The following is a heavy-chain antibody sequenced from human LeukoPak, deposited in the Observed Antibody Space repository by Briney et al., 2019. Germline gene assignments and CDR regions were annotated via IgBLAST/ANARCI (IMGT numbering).Heavy chain of an antibody. Sequence: GGSLRLSCAASGFTSSSYSMNWVRQAPGKGLEWVSSISSSSSYIYYADSVKGRFTISRDNAKNSLYLQMNSLRAEDTAVYYCARDPLYDSSGYYRSAEYYFDYWGQGTLVTVSS. D-gene: IGHD3-22*01. CDR2: ISSSSSYI. CDR3: ARDPLYDSSGYYRSAEYYFDY. CDR1: GFTSSSYS. V-gene: IGHV3-21*01. J-gene: IGHJ4*02.